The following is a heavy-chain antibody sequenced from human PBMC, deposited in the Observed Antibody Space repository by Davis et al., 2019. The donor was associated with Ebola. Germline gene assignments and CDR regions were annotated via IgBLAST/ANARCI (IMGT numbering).Heavy chain of an antibody. CDR3: AKGTGSSGWYNFDY. J-gene: IGHJ4*02. D-gene: IGHD6-19*01. Sequence: GESLKISCAASAFTSSSYAMSWVRQAPGKGLEWISGIIGSGGRSDHADSVKGRFTISRDNSKNTLYLQMNSLRVEDTAVYYCAKGTGSSGWYNFDYWGQGTLVTVCS. V-gene: IGHV3-23*01. CDR2: IIGSGGRS. CDR1: AFTSSSYA.